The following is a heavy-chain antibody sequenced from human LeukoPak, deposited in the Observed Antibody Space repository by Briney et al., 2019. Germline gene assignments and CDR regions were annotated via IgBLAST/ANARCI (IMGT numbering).Heavy chain of an antibody. CDR1: GFTFSSYS. CDR3: ARVRDYYGSGSYYWAFDY. D-gene: IGHD3-10*01. Sequence: GGSLRLSWAASGFTFSSYSMNWVRQAPGKGLEWVSSISSSSSYIYYADSVKGRFTISRDNAKNSLYLQMNSLRAEDTAVYYCARVRDYYGSGSYYWAFDYWGQGTLVTVSS. V-gene: IGHV3-21*01. J-gene: IGHJ4*02. CDR2: ISSSSSYI.